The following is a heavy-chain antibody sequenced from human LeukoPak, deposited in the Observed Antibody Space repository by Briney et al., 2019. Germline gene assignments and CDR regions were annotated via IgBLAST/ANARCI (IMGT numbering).Heavy chain of an antibody. D-gene: IGHD6-13*01. CDR1: GYSISSGYY. J-gene: IGHJ4*02. CDR3: ARQSSSWYGRVDY. CDR2: VYHAGGT. Sequence: SETLSLTCTVSGYSISSGYYWGWIRQSPGKGLEWIGGVYHAGGTYYSPSLKSRLTLSLDTSKNQFSLKLASVTAADTAVFYCARQSSSWYGRVDYWGQGILVTVSS. V-gene: IGHV4-38-2*02.